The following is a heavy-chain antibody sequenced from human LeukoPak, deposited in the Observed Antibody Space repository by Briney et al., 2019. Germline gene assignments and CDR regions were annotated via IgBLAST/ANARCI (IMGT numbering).Heavy chain of an antibody. CDR2: ISSSSSTI. CDR1: GFTFSSYS. CDR3: ARDGRGDY. J-gene: IGHJ4*02. D-gene: IGHD1-1*01. V-gene: IGHV3-48*04. Sequence: PGGSLRLSCAASGFTFSSYSMNWVRQAPGKGLEWVSYISSSSSTIYYADSVKGRFTISRDNAKSSLYLQMNSLRAEDTAVYYCARDGRGDYWGQGTLVTVSS.